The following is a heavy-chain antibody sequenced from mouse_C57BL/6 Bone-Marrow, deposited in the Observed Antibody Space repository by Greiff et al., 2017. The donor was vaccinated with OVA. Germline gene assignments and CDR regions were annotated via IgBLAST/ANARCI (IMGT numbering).Heavy chain of an antibody. V-gene: IGHV5-4*01. CDR3: ARSDSYAMDY. Sequence: DVHLVESGGGLVKPGGSLKLSCAASGFTFSSYAMSWVRQTPEKRLEWVATISDGGSYTYYPDNVKGRFTISRDNAKNNLYLQMSHLKSEDTAMYDCARSDSYAMDYWGQGTSVTVSS. CDR1: GFTFSSYA. CDR2: ISDGGSYT. J-gene: IGHJ4*01.